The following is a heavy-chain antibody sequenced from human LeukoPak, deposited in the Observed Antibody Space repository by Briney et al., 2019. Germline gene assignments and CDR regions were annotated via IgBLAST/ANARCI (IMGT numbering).Heavy chain of an antibody. D-gene: IGHD1-14*01. Sequence: GGSLRLSCAASGFTFSNYGMNWGRQAPGQGLEWFSSISICSTLIYYADSLKRRFTISRDNIKKSLHLQMNSLRDEQTPLYYCVGVVGGIRDDNCFVPWGEGALVTVSS. CDR3: VGVVGGIRDDNCFVP. V-gene: IGHV3-48*02. CDR1: GFTFSNYG. J-gene: IGHJ5*02. CDR2: ISICSTLI.